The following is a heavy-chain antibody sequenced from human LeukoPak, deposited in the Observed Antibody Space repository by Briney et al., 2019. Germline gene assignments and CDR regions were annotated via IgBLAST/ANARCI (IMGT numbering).Heavy chain of an antibody. D-gene: IGHD3-10*02. CDR1: GYTFTDYY. Sequence: VASVKVSCKASGYTFTDYYMHWVQQAPGKGLEWMGRVDPEDGETIYAEKFQGRVTITADTSTDTAYMELSSLRSEDTAVYYCAREMLDNHWFDPWGQGTLVTVSS. V-gene: IGHV1-69-2*01. J-gene: IGHJ5*02. CDR2: VDPEDGET. CDR3: AREMLDNHWFDP.